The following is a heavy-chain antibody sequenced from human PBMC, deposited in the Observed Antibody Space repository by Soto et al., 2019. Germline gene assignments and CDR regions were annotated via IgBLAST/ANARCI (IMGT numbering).Heavy chain of an antibody. CDR3: ARDAPRDYYYYGMDV. V-gene: IGHV1-69*04. CDR2: IIPILGIA. J-gene: IGHJ6*02. Sequence: SVKVSCKASGGTFSSYTISWVRQAPGQGLEWMGRIIPILGIANYAQKFQGRVTITADKSASTAYMELSSLRSEDTAVYYCARDAPRDYYYYGMDVWGQGTTVTVSS. CDR1: GGTFSSYT.